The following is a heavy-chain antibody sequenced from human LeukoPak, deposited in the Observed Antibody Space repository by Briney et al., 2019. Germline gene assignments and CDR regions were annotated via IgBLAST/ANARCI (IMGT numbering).Heavy chain of an antibody. CDR2: IYYSGKS. J-gene: IGHJ4*02. V-gene: IGHV4-31*03. CDR1: GDSISSGGYY. CDR3: ARDNEWFGIDY. D-gene: IGHD3-10*01. Sequence: PSETLSLTCTVSGDSISSGGYYWRWFRQHPGKGLEWIGFIYYSGKSYYKPSLKSRVTISVDTSKNQFSLRLNSVTAADTAVYYCARDNEWFGIDYWGQGTLVTVSS.